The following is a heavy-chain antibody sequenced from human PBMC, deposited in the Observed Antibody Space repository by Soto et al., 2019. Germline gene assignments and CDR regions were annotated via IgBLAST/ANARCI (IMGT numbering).Heavy chain of an antibody. CDR3: ARDRGIAVAGYYFDY. CDR1: GGSISSYY. J-gene: IGHJ4*02. D-gene: IGHD6-19*01. Sequence: SETLSLTCTVSGGSISSYYWSWIRQPPGKGLEWIGYIYYSGSTNYNPSLKSRVTISVDTSKNQFSLKLSSVTAADTAVYYCARDRGIAVAGYYFDYWGQGTLVTVSS. V-gene: IGHV4-59*01. CDR2: IYYSGST.